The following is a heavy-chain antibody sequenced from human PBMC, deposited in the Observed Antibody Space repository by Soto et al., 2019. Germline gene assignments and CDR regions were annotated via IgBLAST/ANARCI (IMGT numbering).Heavy chain of an antibody. CDR1: GGSISSSNYY. V-gene: IGHV4-39*01. D-gene: IGHD3-10*01. Sequence: QLQLQESGPGLVKPSETLSLTCTVSGGSISSSNYYWGWIRQPPGKGLEWIGSIYYSGYTYYNPSLKGRVTISVDTSKNQFSVKLSSVTAADTAVYYCARVTYGSGSPKWFDPWGQGTLVTVSS. J-gene: IGHJ5*02. CDR2: IYYSGYT. CDR3: ARVTYGSGSPKWFDP.